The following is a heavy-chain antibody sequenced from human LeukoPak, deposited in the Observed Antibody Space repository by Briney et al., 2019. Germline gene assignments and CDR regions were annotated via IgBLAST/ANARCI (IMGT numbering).Heavy chain of an antibody. Sequence: SETLSLTCTVSGGSISSGDYYWSWIRQPPGKGLEWIGYIYYSGSTYYNPSLKSRVTISVDTSKNQFSLKLSSVTAADTAVYYCARRNIVVVPARYFDYWGREPWSPSPQ. CDR2: IYYSGST. CDR3: ARRNIVVVPARYFDY. D-gene: IGHD2-2*01. J-gene: IGHJ4*02. V-gene: IGHV4-30-4*01. CDR1: GGSISSGDYY.